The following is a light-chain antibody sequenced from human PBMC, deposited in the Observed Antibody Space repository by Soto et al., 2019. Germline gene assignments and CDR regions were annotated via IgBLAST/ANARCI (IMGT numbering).Light chain of an antibody. CDR2: EVS. CDR3: SSYTSSSTPYVV. J-gene: IGLJ2*01. CDR1: SSDVGGYNY. V-gene: IGLV2-14*01. Sequence: QSALTQPASVSGSPGQSITISCTGTSSDVGGYNYVSWYQQHPGKVPKLMIYEVSNRPSGVSNRFSGSKSGNTASLTISGLQAEDEADYYCSSYTSSSTPYVVFGGGTKVTVL.